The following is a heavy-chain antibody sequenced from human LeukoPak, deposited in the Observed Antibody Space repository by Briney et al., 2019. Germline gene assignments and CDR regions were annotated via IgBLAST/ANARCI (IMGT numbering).Heavy chain of an antibody. J-gene: IGHJ4*02. CDR3: ARVLIVATIVYFDY. Sequence: PGGSLRLSCAASGFTFSSCWMSWVRQAPGKGLEWVANIKQDGSEKYYVDSVKGRFTISRDNAKNSLYLQMNSLRAEGTAVYYCARVLIVATIVYFDYWGQGTLVTVSS. V-gene: IGHV3-7*01. CDR1: GFTFSSCW. CDR2: IKQDGSEK. D-gene: IGHD5-12*01.